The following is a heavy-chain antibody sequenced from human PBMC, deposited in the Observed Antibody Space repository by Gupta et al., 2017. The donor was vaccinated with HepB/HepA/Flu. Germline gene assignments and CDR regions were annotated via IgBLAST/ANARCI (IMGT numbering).Heavy chain of an antibody. Sequence: VQLLASGGAFVQPAGSLRLSCAASGFTFSSYAMSWVRQAPGKGLEWGAAISGSGGSTCYADSVKGRVTISRDNAKNTLYLQKNSLRAEDTAVYYCARSQGRIAVAAGSDYWGQGTLVTVSS. V-gene: IGHV3-23*01. J-gene: IGHJ4*02. D-gene: IGHD6-19*01. CDR2: ISGSGGST. CDR1: GFTFSSYA. CDR3: ARSQGRIAVAAGSDY.